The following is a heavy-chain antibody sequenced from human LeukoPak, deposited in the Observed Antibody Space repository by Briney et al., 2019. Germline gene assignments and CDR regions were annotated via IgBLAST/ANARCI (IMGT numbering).Heavy chain of an antibody. D-gene: IGHD1-26*01. J-gene: IGHJ3*02. CDR1: GFTFSSYS. CDR3: ARTNSGSYSHDAFDI. V-gene: IGHV3-21*01. Sequence: GGSLRLSCAASGFTFSSYSMNWVRQAPGKGLEWVSSISSSSSYIYYADSVKGRFTISRDNAKNSLYLQMNSLRAEDTAVYYCARTNSGSYSHDAFDIWGQGTMVTVSS. CDR2: ISSSSSYI.